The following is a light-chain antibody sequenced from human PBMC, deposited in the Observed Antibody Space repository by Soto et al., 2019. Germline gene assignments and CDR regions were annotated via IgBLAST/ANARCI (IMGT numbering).Light chain of an antibody. CDR3: LQHISYPYT. V-gene: IGKV1-17*03. CDR1: QGISNY. J-gene: IGKJ2*01. CDR2: ATS. Sequence: DIQMTQSPSAMSASVGDTVTITCRASQGISNYLAWFQQKPGKAPKRLIYATSSLQSGVPSRFSGSGSGTEFPPTISRPQPEDFATYVCLQHISYPYTFGQGTKLEIK.